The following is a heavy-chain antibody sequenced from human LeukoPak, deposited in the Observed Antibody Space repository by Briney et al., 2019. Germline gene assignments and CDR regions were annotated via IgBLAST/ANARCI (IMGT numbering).Heavy chain of an antibody. Sequence: ASVKVSCKASGYTFAGYYMHWMRQAPGQGLEWMGWINPNSGGTNYAQKFQGRVTMTRDTSISTAYMELSRLRSDDTAVYYCARDVRYYGSGSYYNPRPWFDPWGQGTLVTVPS. CDR3: ARDVRYYGSGSYYNPRPWFDP. D-gene: IGHD3-10*01. J-gene: IGHJ5*02. CDR2: INPNSGGT. CDR1: GYTFAGYY. V-gene: IGHV1-2*02.